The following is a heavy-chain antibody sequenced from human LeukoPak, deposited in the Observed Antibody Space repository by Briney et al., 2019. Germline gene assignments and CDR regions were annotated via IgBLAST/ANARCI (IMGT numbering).Heavy chain of an antibody. CDR3: ARVIVATAYYYYYYYMDV. J-gene: IGHJ6*03. Sequence: PSETLSLTCTVSGDSFSYFYWSWIRQPPGKGLDWIGYIYYSGSTNYNPSLKSRVTISVDTSKNQFSLKLSSVTAADTAVYYCARVIVATAYYYYYYYMDVWGKGTTVTISS. D-gene: IGHD5-12*01. CDR2: IYYSGST. CDR1: GDSFSYFY. V-gene: IGHV4-59*01.